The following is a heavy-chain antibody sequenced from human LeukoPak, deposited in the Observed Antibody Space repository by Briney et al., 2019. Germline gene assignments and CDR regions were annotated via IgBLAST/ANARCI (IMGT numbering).Heavy chain of an antibody. Sequence: GGSLRLSCAASGFTFSSYGMHWVRQAPGKGLEWVAVISYDGSNKYYADSVKGRFTISRDNSKNTLYLQINSLRAEDTAVYYCAISRELARPFDYWGQGTLVTVSS. CDR3: AISRELARPFDY. J-gene: IGHJ4*02. V-gene: IGHV3-30*03. D-gene: IGHD6-13*01. CDR1: GFTFSSYG. CDR2: ISYDGSNK.